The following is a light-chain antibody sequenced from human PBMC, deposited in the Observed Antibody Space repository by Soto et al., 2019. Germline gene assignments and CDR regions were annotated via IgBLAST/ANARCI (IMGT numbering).Light chain of an antibody. CDR1: QSVSTN. Sequence: EIVLTQSPATLSVSPGERATLSCRASQSVSTNLAWYQQKPGQSPRLLIYGSSPRATGIPARFSGSGSGTEFTLTISSLQSEDSAVYYCQQYNNWPITFGQGTRLEIK. V-gene: IGKV3-15*01. J-gene: IGKJ5*01. CDR2: GSS. CDR3: QQYNNWPIT.